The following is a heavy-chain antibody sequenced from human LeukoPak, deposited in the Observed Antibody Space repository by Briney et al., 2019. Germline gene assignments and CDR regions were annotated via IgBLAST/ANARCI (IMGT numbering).Heavy chain of an antibody. V-gene: IGHV5-51*01. J-gene: IGHJ4*02. D-gene: IGHD3-22*01. Sequence: KNGESLKISCKGSGYSFTSYWIGWVRQMPGKGLEWMGIIYPGDSDTRYSPSFQGQVTISADKSISTAYLQWSSLKASDTATYYCARRLISSGYYFDYWGQGTLVTVSS. CDR2: IYPGDSDT. CDR1: GYSFTSYW. CDR3: ARRLISSGYYFDY.